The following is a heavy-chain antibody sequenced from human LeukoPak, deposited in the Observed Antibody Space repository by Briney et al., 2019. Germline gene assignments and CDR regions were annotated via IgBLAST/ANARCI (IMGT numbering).Heavy chain of an antibody. V-gene: IGHV3-66*02. D-gene: IGHD4-23*01. CDR3: ARESRGGNPFDY. CDR2: IYSGGSI. CDR1: GFTVSSNY. Sequence: PGGSLRLSCAASGFTVSSNYMSWVRQAPGKGLEWVSVIYSGGSIYYADSVKGRFTISRDNSKNTVYLQVNSLRTEDTAVYYCARESRGGNPFDYWGQGTLVTVSS. J-gene: IGHJ4*02.